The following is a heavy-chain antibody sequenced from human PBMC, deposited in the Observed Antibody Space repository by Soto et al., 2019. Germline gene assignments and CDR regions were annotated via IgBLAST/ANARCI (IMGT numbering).Heavy chain of an antibody. CDR3: ARDRRSGSSRGPYYYYYYGMDV. CDR1: GGSVSSGSYY. D-gene: IGHD1-26*01. V-gene: IGHV4-61*01. J-gene: IGHJ6*02. CDR2: IYYSGST. Sequence: SETLSLTCTVSGGSVSSGSYYWSWIRQPPGKGLEWIGYIYYSGSTNYSPSLKSRVTISVDTSKNQFSLKLSSVTAADTAVYYCARDRRSGSSRGPYYYYYYGMDVWGQGTTVTVSS.